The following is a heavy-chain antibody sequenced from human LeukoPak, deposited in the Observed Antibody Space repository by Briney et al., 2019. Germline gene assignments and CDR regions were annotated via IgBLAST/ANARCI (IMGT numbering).Heavy chain of an antibody. Sequence: GGSLRLSCAASGFTFSNYNMNWVRQAPGKGLEWVAIISYDGSKQDYADSVKGRFTISRDNSKNTLYLQMNSLRAEDTAVYYCATGNYNRPLDYWGQGTLVTVSS. CDR2: ISYDGSKQ. CDR1: GFTFSNYN. V-gene: IGHV3-30*03. CDR3: ATGNYNRPLDY. J-gene: IGHJ4*02. D-gene: IGHD1-7*01.